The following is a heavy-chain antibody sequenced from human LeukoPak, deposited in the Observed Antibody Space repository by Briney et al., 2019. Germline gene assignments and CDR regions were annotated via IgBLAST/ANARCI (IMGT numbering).Heavy chain of an antibody. D-gene: IGHD3-22*01. CDR3: ARVAHYYDSSGYYSPLDY. V-gene: IGHV3-7*01. J-gene: IGHJ4*02. CDR1: GFTFSSYW. Sequence: GSLRLSCAASGFTFSSYWMSWVRQAPGKGLEWVANIKQDGSEKYYVDSVKGRFTISRDNAKNSLYLQMNSLRAEDTAVYYCARVAHYYDSSGYYSPLDYWGQGTLVTVSS. CDR2: IKQDGSEK.